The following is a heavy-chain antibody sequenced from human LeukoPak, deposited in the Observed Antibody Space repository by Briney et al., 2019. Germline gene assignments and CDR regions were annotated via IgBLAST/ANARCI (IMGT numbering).Heavy chain of an antibody. CDR3: ARDMYGGTDY. V-gene: IGHV3-7*01. Sequence: SGGSLRLSCAASGFTFSTSWMSWVRQAPGEGLEWVASIKPDGSEKYYVDSVKGRFTISRDNAKNSLYVQMNSLRADDTAVYYCARDMYGGTDYWGQGTLVTVSS. CDR1: GFTFSTSW. J-gene: IGHJ4*02. D-gene: IGHD4/OR15-4a*01. CDR2: IKPDGSEK.